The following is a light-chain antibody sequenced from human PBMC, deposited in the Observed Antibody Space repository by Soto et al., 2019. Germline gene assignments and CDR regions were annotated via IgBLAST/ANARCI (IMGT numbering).Light chain of an antibody. CDR3: QNYSVSPWT. CDR2: GAS. V-gene: IGKV3-20*01. CDR1: EIITTRF. J-gene: IGKJ1*01. Sequence: EIVLTQSPGTLSLSPGERATLSCRASEIITTRFISCYQQKRGQAPRLVIWGASRRATGIPDRFSGSGSGTDFPITVSRLDPEDVAVYCCQNYSVSPWTFGQGTRVDIK.